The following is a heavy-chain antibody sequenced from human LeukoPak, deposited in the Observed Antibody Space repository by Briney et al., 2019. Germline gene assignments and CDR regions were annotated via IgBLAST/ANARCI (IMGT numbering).Heavy chain of an antibody. CDR1: GYTFTGYY. CDR3: ARDLSGGSGSYNWFDP. J-gene: IGHJ5*02. CDR2: INPNSGGT. D-gene: IGHD3-10*01. V-gene: IGHV1-2*02. Sequence: GASVKVSCKASGYTFTGYYMHWVRQAPGQGLEWMGWINPNSGGTNYAQKFQGRVTMTRDTSISTAYMELSRLRSDDTAVYYCARDLSGGSGSYNWFDPWGQGTLVTVSS.